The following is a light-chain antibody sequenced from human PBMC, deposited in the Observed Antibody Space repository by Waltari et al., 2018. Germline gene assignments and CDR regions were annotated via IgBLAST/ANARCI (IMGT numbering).Light chain of an antibody. CDR2: GAS. V-gene: IGKV3-20*01. J-gene: IGKJ2*01. Sequence: EIVLTQSPGTLSLSPGDSATLSCRASQSVSSSYLAWDQQKPGQAPRLLIYGASSRATGIPDRFSGSGSGTDFTLTISRLEPEDFAVYYCQQYGSSPLYTFGQGTKLEI. CDR3: QQYGSSPLYT. CDR1: QSVSSSY.